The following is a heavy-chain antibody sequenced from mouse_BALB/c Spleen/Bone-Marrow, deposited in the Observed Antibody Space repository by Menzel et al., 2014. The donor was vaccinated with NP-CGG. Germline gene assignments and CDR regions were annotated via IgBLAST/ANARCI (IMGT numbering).Heavy chain of an antibody. D-gene: IGHD2-10*02. CDR2: ISSGGSYT. V-gene: IGHV5-6*01. J-gene: IGHJ1*01. Sequence: VQLQQSGGDLVKPGGSLKLSCAASGFTFXSYGMSWVRQTPDKRLEWVATISSGGSYTYYPDSVKGRFTISRDNAKNTLHLQMSSLKSEDTAMYYCARRGYGNSYWYFDVWGAGTTVTVSS. CDR1: GFTFXSYG. CDR3: ARRGYGNSYWYFDV.